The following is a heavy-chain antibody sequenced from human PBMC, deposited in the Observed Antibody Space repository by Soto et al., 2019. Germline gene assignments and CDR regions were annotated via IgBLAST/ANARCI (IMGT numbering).Heavy chain of an antibody. D-gene: IGHD5-12*01. CDR3: ARVEYSGYVDY. Sequence: SETLSLTCTDSGGSLSRYYWSWIRQPPGKGLEWIGYIYYSGSTNYNPSLKSRVTISVDTSKNQFSLKLSSVTAADTAVYYCARVEYSGYVDYWGQGTLVTVS. CDR2: IYYSGST. CDR1: GGSLSRYY. J-gene: IGHJ4*02. V-gene: IGHV4-59*01.